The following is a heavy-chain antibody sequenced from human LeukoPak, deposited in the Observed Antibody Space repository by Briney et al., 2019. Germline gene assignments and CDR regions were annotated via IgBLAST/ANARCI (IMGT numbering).Heavy chain of an antibody. V-gene: IGHV3-74*01. CDR3: AREGPLDY. J-gene: IGHJ4*02. Sequence: RGSLRLSPAGPGFILSSNWMHCGRQAPGKGLVWVSRINGDGTKTNYADSVKGRFTVSRDNAKNTLFLQMNSVRAEDTAVYYCAREGPLDYWGQGTLVTVSS. CDR1: GFILSSNW. CDR2: INGDGTKT.